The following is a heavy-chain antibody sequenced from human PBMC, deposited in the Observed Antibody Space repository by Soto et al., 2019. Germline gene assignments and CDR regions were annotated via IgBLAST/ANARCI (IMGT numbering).Heavy chain of an antibody. CDR2: ISAYNGNT. Sequence: SDKGSCKASCYTFTSYGISWVRQAPVQGLEWMGWISAYNGNTNYAQKLQGRVTMTTDTSTSTAYMELRSLRSDDTAVYYCARLKEDNVWGTYRYLDLWGQGTLVTVSS. CDR1: CYTFTSYG. V-gene: IGHV1-18*01. J-gene: IGHJ5*02. CDR3: ARLKEDNVWGTYRYLDL. D-gene: IGHD3-16*02.